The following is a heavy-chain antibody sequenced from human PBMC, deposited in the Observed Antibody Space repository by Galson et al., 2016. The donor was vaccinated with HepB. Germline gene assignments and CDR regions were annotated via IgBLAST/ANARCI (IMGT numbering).Heavy chain of an antibody. Sequence: SVKVSCKASGYTFTSNFIHWVRQAPGQGLEWMGIINPSGGSTFYTQKFQGRVIMTSDTSTTTVHLEVASVRFEDTAVYYCARGIRKPGYWGQGTLVTVSS. CDR3: ARGIRKPGY. CDR1: GYTFTSNF. CDR2: INPSGGST. V-gene: IGHV1-46*01. J-gene: IGHJ4*02. D-gene: IGHD1-14*01.